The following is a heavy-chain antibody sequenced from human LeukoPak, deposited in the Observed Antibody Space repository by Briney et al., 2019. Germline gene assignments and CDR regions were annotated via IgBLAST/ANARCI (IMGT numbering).Heavy chain of an antibody. D-gene: IGHD3-10*01. CDR2: INPNSGGT. V-gene: IGHV1-2*02. J-gene: IGHJ3*02. CDR3: ARTIIGLPAFDI. CDR1: GYTFTDYY. Sequence: GASVKVSCKASGYTFTDYYMHWVRQAPGQGLEWIGWINPNSGGTNYAQKFQGRVTMTRDTSISTAYMELSRLRSDDTAVYYCARTIIGLPAFDIWGQGTMVTVSS.